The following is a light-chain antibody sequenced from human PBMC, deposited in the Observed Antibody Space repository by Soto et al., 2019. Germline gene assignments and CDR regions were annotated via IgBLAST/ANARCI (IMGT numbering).Light chain of an antibody. CDR1: GSDVGGYNH. CDR2: DVS. J-gene: IGLJ1*01. Sequence: QSALTQPASVSGSPGQSITISCTGTGSDVGGYNHVSWYQHHPGKAPKVIIYDVSNRPSGVSNRFSGSKSGNTASLTFSGLQAEGEADYYCSSYTSSSTYVFGTGTKVTVL. V-gene: IGLV2-14*03. CDR3: SSYTSSSTYV.